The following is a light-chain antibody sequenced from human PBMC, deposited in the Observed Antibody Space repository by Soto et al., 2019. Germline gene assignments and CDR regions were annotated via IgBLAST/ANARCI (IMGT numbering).Light chain of an antibody. CDR2: QAS. V-gene: IGKV1-5*03. J-gene: IGKJ1*01. CDR1: QSISSW. CDR3: QQYNSYWT. Sequence: DIQMTQSPSTLSASVGDRVTITCRAGQSISSWLAWYQQKPGKAPKLLIYQASTLESGVPLRFSGSGSGTEFTLTISSLQPDDFATYFCQQYNSYWTFGQGTKV.